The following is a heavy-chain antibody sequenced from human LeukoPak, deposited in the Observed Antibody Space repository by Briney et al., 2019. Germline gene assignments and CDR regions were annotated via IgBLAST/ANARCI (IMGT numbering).Heavy chain of an antibody. V-gene: IGHV5-51*01. CDR3: ARRGACSSSVCDYFDY. D-gene: IGHD2-2*01. CDR2: IYPGGSDT. J-gene: IGHJ4*02. Sequence: GESLKISCKGSGYSFTSYWIGWVRRMPGKGLEYMGIIYPGGSDTRYSPPFQGQVTISADKSSSAAYLQWSSLKASDTAIYYCARRGACSSSVCDYFDYWGQGTVVTVSS. CDR1: GYSFTSYW.